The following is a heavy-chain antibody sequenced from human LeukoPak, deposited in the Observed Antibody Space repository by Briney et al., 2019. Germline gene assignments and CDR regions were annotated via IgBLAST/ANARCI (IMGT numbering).Heavy chain of an antibody. V-gene: IGHV5-51*01. CDR1: GYSFTSYW. CDR2: IYPGDSRT. D-gene: IGHD5-18*01. CDR3: ACREFYSPWPGP. J-gene: IGHJ5*02. Sequence: GGSLKISCKGSGYSFTSYWIGWVRQTPGKGLEWMGVIYPGDSRTRYNPSFEGQVTISADKSITTAYLQWSSLKASDTAMYYCACREFYSPWPGPWGQGTLVTVSS.